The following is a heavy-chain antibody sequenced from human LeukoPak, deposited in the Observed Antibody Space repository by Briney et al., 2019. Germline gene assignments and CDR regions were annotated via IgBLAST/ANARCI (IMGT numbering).Heavy chain of an antibody. J-gene: IGHJ4*02. Sequence: SETLSLTCAVYGESFSGYYWSWIRQPPGKGLEWIGEINHSESSGITNYNPSLKSRVTISVDTSKNQFSLKLSSVTAADTAVYYCARGAYYYDSSGYYYVYFDYWGQGTLVTVSS. CDR1: GESFSGYY. CDR3: ARGAYYYDSSGYYYVYFDY. CDR2: INHSESSGIT. D-gene: IGHD3-22*01. V-gene: IGHV4-34*01.